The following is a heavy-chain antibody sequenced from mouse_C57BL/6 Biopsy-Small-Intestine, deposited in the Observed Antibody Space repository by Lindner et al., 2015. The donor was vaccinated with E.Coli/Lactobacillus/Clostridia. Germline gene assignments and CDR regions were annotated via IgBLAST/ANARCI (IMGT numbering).Heavy chain of an antibody. V-gene: IGHV1-22*01. CDR3: AANFGTLAWFAY. J-gene: IGHJ3*01. CDR2: INPDNGGA. CDR1: GYTFTDYN. Sequence: VQLQESGPVLVEPGASVKMSCKTSGYTFTDYNIHWVKQSHGQSLEWIAYINPDNGGATYNRKFKDKATLTVNKSSSSAYMELRSLTSEDSAVYYCAANFGTLAWFAYWGQGTLVTVSA. D-gene: IGHD2-1*01.